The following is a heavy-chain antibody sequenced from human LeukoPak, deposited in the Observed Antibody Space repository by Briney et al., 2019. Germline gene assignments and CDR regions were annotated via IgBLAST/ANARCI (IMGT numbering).Heavy chain of an antibody. CDR1: GFTFSSYG. CDR3: AKDIAGSASGWYVSY. V-gene: IGHV3-30*18. J-gene: IGHJ4*02. Sequence: GGSLRLSCAASGFTFSSYGMHWVRQAPGKGLEWVAVISYDGSNKYYADSVKGRFTISRDNSKNTLYLQMNSLRAEDTAVYYSAKDIAGSASGWYVSYWGQGTLVTVSS. D-gene: IGHD6-19*01. CDR2: ISYDGSNK.